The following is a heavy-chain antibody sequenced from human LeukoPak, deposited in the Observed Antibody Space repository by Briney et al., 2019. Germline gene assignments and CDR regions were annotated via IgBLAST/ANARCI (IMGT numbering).Heavy chain of an antibody. CDR2: ISYDGNNK. J-gene: IGHJ6*03. CDR3: ARYCGGDCSPFPYYYYMDV. CDR1: GFAFSSYA. Sequence: GGSLRLSCAASGFAFSSYAMHWVRQAPGKGLEWVAVISYDGNNKYYADSVKGRFTISRDNAKNSLYLQMNSLRAEDTAVYYCARYCGGDCSPFPYYYYMDVWGKGTTVTVSS. V-gene: IGHV3-30-3*01. D-gene: IGHD2-21*01.